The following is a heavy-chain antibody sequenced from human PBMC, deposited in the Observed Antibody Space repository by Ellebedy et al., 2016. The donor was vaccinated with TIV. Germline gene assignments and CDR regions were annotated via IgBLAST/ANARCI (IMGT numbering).Heavy chain of an antibody. CDR2: ISSSSTSI. J-gene: IGHJ4*02. CDR1: GFTFNSYG. D-gene: IGHD5-24*01. V-gene: IGHV3-48*04. CDR3: ARDMGRWLQFLGY. Sequence: GGSLRLSCAASGFTFNSYGMGRVRQAPGEGLEWVSYISSSSTSIYYADSVKGRFTISRDNAKNSLWLQMNSLRAEDTAVYYCARDMGRWLQFLGYWGQGTLVTVSS.